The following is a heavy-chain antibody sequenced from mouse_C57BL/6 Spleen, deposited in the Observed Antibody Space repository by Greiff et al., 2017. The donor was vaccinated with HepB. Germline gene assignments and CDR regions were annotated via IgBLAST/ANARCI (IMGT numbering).Heavy chain of an antibody. CDR2: IDPSDSYT. D-gene: IGHD1-1*01. CDR1: GYTFTSYW. CDR3: ARSTTVVATRWYFDV. J-gene: IGHJ1*03. Sequence: QVQLQQPGAELVMPGASVKLSCKASGYTFTSYWMHWVKQRPGQGLEWIGAIDPSDSYTNYNQKFKGKSTLTVDKSSSTAYMQLSSLTSEDSAVYYCARSTTVVATRWYFDVWGTGTTVTVSS. V-gene: IGHV1-69*01.